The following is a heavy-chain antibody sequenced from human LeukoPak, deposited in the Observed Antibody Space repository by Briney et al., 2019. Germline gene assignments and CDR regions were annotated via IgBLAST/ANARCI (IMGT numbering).Heavy chain of an antibody. CDR1: GFTFSSYW. CDR3: ARRGPGNYYGSRSLNGGMDV. J-gene: IGHJ6*04. Sequence: GGSLRLSCAASGFTFSSYWMSWVRQAPGKGLEWVANIKQDGSEKYYVDSVKGRFTISRDNAKNSLYLQMNSLRAEDTAVYYCARRGPGNYYGSRSLNGGMDVWGKGTTVTVSS. D-gene: IGHD3-10*01. V-gene: IGHV3-7*03. CDR2: IKQDGSEK.